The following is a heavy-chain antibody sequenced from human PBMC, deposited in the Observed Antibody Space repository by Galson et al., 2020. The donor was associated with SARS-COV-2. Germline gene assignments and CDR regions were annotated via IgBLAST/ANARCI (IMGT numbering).Heavy chain of an antibody. V-gene: IGHV4-38-2*02. Sequence: SETLSLTCSASDYSISTNFHRDWIRQPPGKGLEWIGLIYRSGDTFHSPSLESRVTISMDTSNNQLSLDLRSVTAADTAIYYCARGKVGQNFLDPWGQGILVTVSS. CDR1: DYSISTNFH. CDR2: IYRSGDT. D-gene: IGHD1-26*01. CDR3: ARGKVGQNFLDP. J-gene: IGHJ5*02.